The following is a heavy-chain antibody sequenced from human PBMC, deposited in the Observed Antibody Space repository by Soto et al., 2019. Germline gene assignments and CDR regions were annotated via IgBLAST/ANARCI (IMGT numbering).Heavy chain of an antibody. V-gene: IGHV1-18*01. D-gene: IGHD2-2*01. J-gene: IGHJ3*02. CDR2: ISAYNGNT. Sequence: ASVKVSCKASGYTFTSYGISWVRQAPGQGLEWMGWISAYNGNTNYAQKLQGRVTMTTDTSTSTAYMELRSLRSDDTAVYYCASRDPAHMVVVPAENDAFDIWGKGTRVTV. CDR3: ASRDPAHMVVVPAENDAFDI. CDR1: GYTFTSYG.